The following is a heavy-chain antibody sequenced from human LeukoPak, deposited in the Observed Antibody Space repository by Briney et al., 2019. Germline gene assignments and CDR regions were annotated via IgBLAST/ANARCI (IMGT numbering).Heavy chain of an antibody. D-gene: IGHD3-10*01. CDR3: ARGGNRFGGFYFDY. V-gene: IGHV4-31*03. J-gene: IGHJ4*02. CDR1: ADSLSSGGHY. CDR2: IHHSGRS. Sequence: SETLSLTCTVSADSLSSGGHYWAWIRPFPGKSLESIGFIHHSGRSRHNPSLKDRVAISVDTSRKQFALKLSSVTAADTAMYYCARGGNRFGGFYFDYWGQGIQVIVSS.